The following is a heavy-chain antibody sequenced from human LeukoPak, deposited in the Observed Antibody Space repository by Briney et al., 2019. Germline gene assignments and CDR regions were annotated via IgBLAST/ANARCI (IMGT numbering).Heavy chain of an antibody. CDR2: IKQDGSEK. J-gene: IGHJ4*02. CDR3: ARSGSGYFDY. Sequence: GGSLRLSCAASGITLSVYWMSWVRQAPGKGLEWVANIKQDGSEKYYRDSVQGRFTISRDNAKNSLYLQMNSLRAEDTAVYYCARSGSGYFDYWGQGSLVTVSS. CDR1: GITLSVYW. V-gene: IGHV3-7*01.